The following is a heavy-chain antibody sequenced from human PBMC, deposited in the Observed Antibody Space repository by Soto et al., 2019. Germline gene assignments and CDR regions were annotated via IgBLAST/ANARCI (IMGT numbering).Heavy chain of an antibody. D-gene: IGHD7-27*01. CDR3: AKDGNSWGTSQVAFDY. Sequence: GGSLRLSCAPSTFTFSSYSMGCVRQPQEKGRECAGASSGSGGSTNYADAEKGWSTISRDNAKNTLYIQTNTVRAEDTALYYCAKDGNSWGTSQVAFDYWGQGTLVTVSS. CDR1: TFTFSSYS. CDR2: SSGSGGST. V-gene: IGHV3-23*01. J-gene: IGHJ4*02.